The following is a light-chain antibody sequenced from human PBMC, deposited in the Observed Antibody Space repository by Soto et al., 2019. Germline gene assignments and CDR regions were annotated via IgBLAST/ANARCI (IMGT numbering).Light chain of an antibody. CDR3: QQYNSYRA. CDR1: QSITRW. V-gene: IGKV1-5*01. J-gene: IGKJ1*01. Sequence: DIQMTQSPCTLSASVGGRVTITCRASQSITRWLAWYQQKPGKAPRLLIYDGSTLQSVVPSRFSGRGSGTEFTLTVSSLQPDDFATYYCQQYNSYRAFGQGTKVDIK. CDR2: DGS.